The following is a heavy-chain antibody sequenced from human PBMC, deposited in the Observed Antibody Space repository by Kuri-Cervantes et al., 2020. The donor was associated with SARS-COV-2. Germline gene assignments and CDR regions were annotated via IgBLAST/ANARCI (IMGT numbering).Heavy chain of an antibody. CDR3: ATGSGSYRGWFDP. V-gene: IGHV1-24*01. CDR1: GYTLTELS. D-gene: IGHD1-26*01. Sequence: ASVKVSCKVSGYTLTELSMHWVRQAPGKGLEWMGGFDPEDGETIYAQKFQGRVTMTEDTSTDTAYMELSSLRSEDTAVHYCATGSGSYRGWFDPWGQGTLVTVSS. CDR2: FDPEDGET. J-gene: IGHJ5*02.